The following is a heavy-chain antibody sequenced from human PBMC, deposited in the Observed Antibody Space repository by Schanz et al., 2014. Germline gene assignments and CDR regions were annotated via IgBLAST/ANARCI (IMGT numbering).Heavy chain of an antibody. J-gene: IGHJ4*02. Sequence: EVQLVESGGGLVQPGGSLRLSCAASGFSIRNHDMHWVRQATGAGLEWVSAIGTAGDTFYLDSVKGRFTISRDNAKNTLYLQMNSLKTEDTAMYYCARRASCSRIGCPFDSWGQGTLVTVSS. CDR3: ARRASCSRIGCPFDS. CDR2: IGTAGDT. V-gene: IGHV3-13*04. D-gene: IGHD2-2*01. CDR1: GFSIRNHD.